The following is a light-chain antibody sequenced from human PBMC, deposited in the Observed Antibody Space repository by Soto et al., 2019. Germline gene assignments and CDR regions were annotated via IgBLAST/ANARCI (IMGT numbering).Light chain of an antibody. J-gene: IGLJ2*01. V-gene: IGLV2-14*01. Sequence: QSALTQPASVSGSPGQSITISCTGTSSDIGGYNYVSWYQQHPGKAPKLMIFEVSNRPSGVSNRFSGSKSGNTASLTISGLQTEDEADYFCSSYTISTPLDSLGGFGGGTKLTVL. CDR3: SSYTISTPLDSLGG. CDR2: EVS. CDR1: SSDIGGYNY.